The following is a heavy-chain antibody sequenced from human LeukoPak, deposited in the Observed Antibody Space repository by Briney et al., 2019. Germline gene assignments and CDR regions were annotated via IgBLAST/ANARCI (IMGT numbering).Heavy chain of an antibody. J-gene: IGHJ4*02. CDR1: GGSISSYY. V-gene: IGHV4-59*08. CDR3: ARGQNIYDSSGYLYYSDY. Sequence: SETLSLTCTVSGGSISSYYWSWIRQPPGKGLEWIGYIYNSGSTNYNPSLKSRVTISVDTSKNQFSLKLRSVTAADTAVYYCARGQNIYDSSGYLYYSDYWGQGTLVTVSS. D-gene: IGHD3-22*01. CDR2: IYNSGST.